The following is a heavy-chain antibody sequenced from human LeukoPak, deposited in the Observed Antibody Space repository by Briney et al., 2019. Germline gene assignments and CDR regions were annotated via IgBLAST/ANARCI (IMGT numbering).Heavy chain of an antibody. CDR3: ARQYYYGSGSYPLDY. J-gene: IGHJ4*02. CDR1: GGTFSSYA. D-gene: IGHD3-10*01. Sequence: SVKVSCKASGGTFSSYAISWVRQAPGQGLEWMGGIIPIFGTANYAQKFQGRVTITADKSTSTAYMELSSLRSEDTAVYYCARQYYYGSGSYPLDYWSQGTLVTVSS. V-gene: IGHV1-69*06. CDR2: IIPIFGTA.